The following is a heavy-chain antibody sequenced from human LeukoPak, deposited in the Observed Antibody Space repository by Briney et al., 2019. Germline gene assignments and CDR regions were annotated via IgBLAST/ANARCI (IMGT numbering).Heavy chain of an antibody. Sequence: GGSLRLSCAASGFTFSSYAMSWVRQDPGKWLEWVSAIRGSGGSTYYADSVKGRFTISRDNSKNTLYLQMNSLRAEDTAVYYCAKGKRWLQFVYFDYCGQGALVTVSS. D-gene: IGHD5-24*01. CDR1: GFTFSSYA. V-gene: IGHV3-23*01. J-gene: IGHJ4*02. CDR3: AKGKRWLQFVYFDY. CDR2: IRGSGGST.